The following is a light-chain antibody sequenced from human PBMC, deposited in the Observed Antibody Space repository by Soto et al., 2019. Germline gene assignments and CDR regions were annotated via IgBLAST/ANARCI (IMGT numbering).Light chain of an antibody. Sequence: EIVLTPSPATLSVSPGERAPPSCRASQSVSRDLAWYQQKPGQAPRLLIYGASTRAPSIPARFSGSGSGTDFTLTISSLQSEDFAVYYCQQYDKWPTWTFGQGTKVDIK. CDR2: GAS. CDR1: QSVSRD. J-gene: IGKJ1*01. CDR3: QQYDKWPTWT. V-gene: IGKV3-15*01.